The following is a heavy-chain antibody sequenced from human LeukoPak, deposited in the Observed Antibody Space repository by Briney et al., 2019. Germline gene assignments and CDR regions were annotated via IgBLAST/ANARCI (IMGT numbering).Heavy chain of an antibody. D-gene: IGHD2-2*02. CDR1: GYTLTELS. Sequence: ASVKVSCKVSGYTLTELSMHWVRQAPGKGLEWMGGFDPEDGETIYAQKFQGRVTMTEDTSTDTAYMELSSLRSEDTAVYYCARGLGHCSSINCYMSDNWFDPWGQGTLVTVSS. CDR2: FDPEDGET. CDR3: ARGLGHCSSINCYMSDNWFDP. V-gene: IGHV1-24*01. J-gene: IGHJ5*02.